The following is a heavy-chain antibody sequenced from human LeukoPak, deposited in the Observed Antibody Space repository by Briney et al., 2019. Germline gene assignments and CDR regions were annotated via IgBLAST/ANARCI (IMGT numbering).Heavy chain of an antibody. Sequence: VASVKVSCKASGYTLTGLSIHWVRQAPGKGLEWMGGFDPEDGETTYAQKFQGRVTMTEDTSTDTAYMEVSDLRSDDTAMYYCATDGDTGMAAWSFDIWGPGTMVTVSS. CDR1: GYTLTGLS. V-gene: IGHV1-24*01. CDR3: ATDGDTGMAAWSFDI. CDR2: FDPEDGET. J-gene: IGHJ3*02. D-gene: IGHD3-10*01.